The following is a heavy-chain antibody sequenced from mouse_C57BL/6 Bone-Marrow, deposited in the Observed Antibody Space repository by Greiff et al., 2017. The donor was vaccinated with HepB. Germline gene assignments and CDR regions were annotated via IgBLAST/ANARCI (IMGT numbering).Heavy chain of an antibody. J-gene: IGHJ1*03. CDR3: ARHVTTVVSWYFDV. CDR1: GFTFSDYG. D-gene: IGHD1-1*01. V-gene: IGHV5-15*01. Sequence: EVMLVESGGGLVQPGGSLKLSCAASGFTFSDYGMAWVRQAPRKGPEWVAFISNLAYSIYYADTVTGRFTISRENAKNTLYLEMSSLRSEDTAMYYCARHVTTVVSWYFDVWGTGTTVTVSS. CDR2: ISNLAYSI.